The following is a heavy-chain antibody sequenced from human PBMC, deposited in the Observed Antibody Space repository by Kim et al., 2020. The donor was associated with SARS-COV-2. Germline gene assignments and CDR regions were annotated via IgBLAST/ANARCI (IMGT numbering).Heavy chain of an antibody. Sequence: YNPSLNSRVTISADTSKNQFTLKLSAVTAAESSVYYCARTSSSWVWYFDHWGRGTLVTVSS. J-gene: IGHJ2*01. D-gene: IGHD6-6*01. V-gene: IGHV4-4*09. CDR3: ARTSSSWVWYFDH.